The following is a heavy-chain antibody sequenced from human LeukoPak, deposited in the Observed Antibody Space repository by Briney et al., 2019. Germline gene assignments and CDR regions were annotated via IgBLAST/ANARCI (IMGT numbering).Heavy chain of an antibody. Sequence: ASVKVSCKASGDTFTSYYMHWVRQAPGQGLEWMGIINPSGDSTSSAQTFQGRVTMTRDMSTSTVYMALSSLRAEDTAVYYCARGLATYDRSGYTAFDIWGQGTRVTVSS. V-gene: IGHV1-46*01. CDR3: ARGLATYDRSGYTAFDI. D-gene: IGHD3-22*01. CDR2: INPSGDST. CDR1: GDTFTSYY. J-gene: IGHJ3*02.